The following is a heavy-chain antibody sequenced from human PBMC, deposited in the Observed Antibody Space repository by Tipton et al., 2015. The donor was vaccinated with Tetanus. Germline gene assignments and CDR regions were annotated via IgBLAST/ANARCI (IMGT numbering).Heavy chain of an antibody. CDR3: ARFSLQYCSSLTCWDFDS. D-gene: IGHD2-15*01. J-gene: IGHJ4*02. V-gene: IGHV4-61*03. CDR1: GGSVRSGDYQ. Sequence: TLSLTCTVSGGSVRSGDYQWNWIRQPPGKGLEWLAYISYSGSTNSNYALKSRITISRDTSKNHFSLRLSSVTAADTAVYYCARFSLQYCSSLTCWDFDSWSQGTLVTVSS. CDR2: ISYSGST.